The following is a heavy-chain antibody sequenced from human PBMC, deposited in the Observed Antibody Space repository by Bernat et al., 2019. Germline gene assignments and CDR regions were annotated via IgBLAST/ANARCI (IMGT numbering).Heavy chain of an antibody. CDR3: AREGSSGYSLDY. CDR1: GITFSNYW. D-gene: IGHD3-22*01. CDR2: INQDGSEK. V-gene: IGHV3-7*01. Sequence: EVQLVESGGGLVQPGGCLRLSCGVSGITFSNYWMSWVRQAPGKGREWVANINQDGSEKNYADSEKGRFSIYRNNAKDSRYVQMDSLRAEDTAVYYCAREGSSGYSLDYWGQGALVTVSS. J-gene: IGHJ4*02.